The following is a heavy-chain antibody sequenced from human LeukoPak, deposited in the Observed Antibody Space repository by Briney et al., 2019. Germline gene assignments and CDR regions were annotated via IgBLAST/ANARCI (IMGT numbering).Heavy chain of an antibody. CDR1: GDSVSSNCAA. CDR3: ARELDITQGLNWFDP. J-gene: IGHJ5*02. Sequence: SQTLSLTCAISGDSVSSNCAAWNWIRQSPSRGLEWLGRTYYRSKWYNDYAVSVQSRITINPDTSKNQFSLQLNSVTPEDTAVYYCARELDITQGLNWFDPWGQGTLVTVSS. V-gene: IGHV6-1*01. CDR2: TYYRSKWYN. D-gene: IGHD2-2*03.